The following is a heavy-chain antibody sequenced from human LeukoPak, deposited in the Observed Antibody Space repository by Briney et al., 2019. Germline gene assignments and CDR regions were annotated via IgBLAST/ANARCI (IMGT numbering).Heavy chain of an antibody. J-gene: IGHJ4*02. CDR3: ARLDEAFDN. CDR2: IKFDGNEK. V-gene: IGHV3-7*01. CDR1: GFTFSSYW. Sequence: GGSLRLSCAASGFTFSSYWMSWVRQAPGKGLEWVANIKFDGNEKYYVDSVKGQFTISRDNAKNSLYLQMNSLRAEDTAIYYCARLDEAFDNWGQGTLVTVSS. D-gene: IGHD5-24*01.